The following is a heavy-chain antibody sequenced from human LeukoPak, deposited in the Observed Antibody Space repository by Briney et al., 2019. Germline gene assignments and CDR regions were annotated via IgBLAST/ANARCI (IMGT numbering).Heavy chain of an antibody. CDR1: GFTFDDYG. J-gene: IGHJ5*02. CDR3: AREGGYCSSTSCYNWFDP. CDR2: INWNGGST. D-gene: IGHD2-2*01. Sequence: GGSLRLSCAASGFTFDDYGMSWVRQAPGKGLEWVSGINWNGGSTGYADSVKGRFTISRDNAKNSLYPQMNSLRAEDTALYYCAREGGYCSSTSCYNWFDPWGQGTLVTVSS. V-gene: IGHV3-20*04.